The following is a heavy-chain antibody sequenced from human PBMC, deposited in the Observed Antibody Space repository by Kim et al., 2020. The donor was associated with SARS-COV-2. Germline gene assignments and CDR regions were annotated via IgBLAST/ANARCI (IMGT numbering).Heavy chain of an antibody. D-gene: IGHD3-22*01. Sequence: GGSLRLSCAVSGFAFSDYGMHWVRQAPAKGLEWVAFISFDGSNQYYADSVKGRFTISRDNSKTTLYLQMNSLRSEDTAVYYCAKSGTMIVAFFDYWGQGALVTVSS. J-gene: IGHJ4*02. CDR2: ISFDGSNQ. V-gene: IGHV3-30*18. CDR1: GFAFSDYG. CDR3: AKSGTMIVAFFDY.